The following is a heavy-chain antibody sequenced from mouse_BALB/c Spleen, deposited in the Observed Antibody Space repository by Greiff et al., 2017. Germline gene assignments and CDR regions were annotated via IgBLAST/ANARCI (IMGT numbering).Heavy chain of an antibody. Sequence: VQLKESGPELVKPGASVKISCKASGYTFTDYNMHWVKQSHGKSLEWIGYIYPYNGGTGYNQKFKSKATLTVDNSSSTAYMELRSLTSEDSAVYYCARSGYDYDGYYAMDYWGQGTSVTVSS. V-gene: IGHV1S29*02. J-gene: IGHJ4*01. CDR2: IYPYNGGT. CDR1: GYTFTDYN. D-gene: IGHD2-4*01. CDR3: ARSGYDYDGYYAMDY.